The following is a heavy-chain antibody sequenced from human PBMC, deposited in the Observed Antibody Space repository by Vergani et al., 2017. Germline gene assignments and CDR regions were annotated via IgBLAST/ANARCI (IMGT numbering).Heavy chain of an antibody. J-gene: IGHJ5*02. D-gene: IGHD3-10*01. CDR1: GFTFSDYY. V-gene: IGHV3-11*05. CDR3: ARESQRDYYGSGSTNWFDP. Sequence: QVQLVESGGGLVKPGGSLRLSCAASGFTFSDYYMSWTRQAPGKGLEWVSYISSSSSYTNYADSVKCRFTISRDNAKNSLYLQMNSLRAEDTAVYYCARESQRDYYGSGSTNWFDPWGQGTLVTVSS. CDR2: ISSSSSYT.